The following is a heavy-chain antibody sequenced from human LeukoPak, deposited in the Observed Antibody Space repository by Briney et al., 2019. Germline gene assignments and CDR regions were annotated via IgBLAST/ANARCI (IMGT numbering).Heavy chain of an antibody. V-gene: IGHV3-64*01. Sequence: GGSLRLSCAASGFTFSSYAMHWVRQAPGKGLEYVSAISSNGGSTYYANSVKGRFTISRDNSKNTLYLQMGSLRAEDMAVYYCARDLSPYYYGSGYDYWGQGTLVTVSS. J-gene: IGHJ4*02. CDR2: ISSNGGST. CDR3: ARDLSPYYYGSGYDY. D-gene: IGHD3-10*01. CDR1: GFTFSSYA.